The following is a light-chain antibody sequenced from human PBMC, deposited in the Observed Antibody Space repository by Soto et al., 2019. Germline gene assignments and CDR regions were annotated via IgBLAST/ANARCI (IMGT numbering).Light chain of an antibody. J-gene: IGKJ2*01. Sequence: DIVMTQSPDSLAVSLGERATINCKSSQSVLYNKNYLAWYQQKPGQPPNLLIYWASTRESGVPDRFSGSGSGTYFTLTISSLQAEDVAVYYCQQYYSTPNTFGQGTKLEIK. V-gene: IGKV4-1*01. CDR2: WAS. CDR1: QSVLYNKNY. CDR3: QQYYSTPNT.